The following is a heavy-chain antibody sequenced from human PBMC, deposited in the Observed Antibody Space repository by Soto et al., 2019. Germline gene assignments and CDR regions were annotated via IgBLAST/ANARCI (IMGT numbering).Heavy chain of an antibody. CDR2: ISSNGGST. CDR3: ARVGGYNSWRGYYFDY. J-gene: IGHJ4*02. V-gene: IGHV3-64*01. CDR1: GFTFSSNA. D-gene: IGHD5-12*01. Sequence: TGGSLRLSCAASGFTFSSNAMYWVRQAPGKGLEYVSAISSNGGSTYYANSVKGRFTISRDNSKNTLYLQMGSLRAEDMAVYYCARVGGYNSWRGYYFDYWGQGTLVTVSS.